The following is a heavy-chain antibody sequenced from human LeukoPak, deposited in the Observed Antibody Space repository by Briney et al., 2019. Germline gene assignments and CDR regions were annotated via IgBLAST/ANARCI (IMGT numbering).Heavy chain of an antibody. CDR2: ISGSGGST. J-gene: IGHJ4*02. D-gene: IGHD3-22*01. CDR1: GFTFSNAW. V-gene: IGHV3-23*01. Sequence: GGSLRLSCAASGFTFSNAWMSWVRQAPGKGLEWVSTISGSGGSTYYADSVKGRFTISRDNSKNTLYLQMNSLRAEDTAVYYCAKEGYYDSSGYFDYWGQGTLVTVSS. CDR3: AKEGYYDSSGYFDY.